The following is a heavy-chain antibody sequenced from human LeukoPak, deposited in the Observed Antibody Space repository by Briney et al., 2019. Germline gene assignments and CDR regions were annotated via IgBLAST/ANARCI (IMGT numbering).Heavy chain of an antibody. CDR1: GYTFTGYY. J-gene: IGHJ5*02. CDR2: INPNIGGT. V-gene: IGHV1-2*02. CDR3: ARDESGGAGFDP. D-gene: IGHD1-26*01. Sequence: ASVKVSCTASGYTFTGYYMHWVRQAPGQGLEWMGWINPNIGGTNYAQKFQGRVTMTRDTSISTAYMELSRLRSDDTAVYYCARDESGGAGFDPWGQGTLVTVSS.